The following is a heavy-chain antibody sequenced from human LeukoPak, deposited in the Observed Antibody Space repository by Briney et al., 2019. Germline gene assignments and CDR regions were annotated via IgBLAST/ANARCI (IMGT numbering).Heavy chain of an antibody. Sequence: GGSLRLSCAASGFTFSNAWMSWVRQAPGKGLEWVACIKRKTDGGTTNYAAPVKGRFTISRDDSKNTLYLQMNSLKTEDTAVYYCARDWSGYSYGYSDRFDPWGQGTLVTVSS. D-gene: IGHD5-18*01. CDR2: IKRKTDGGTT. J-gene: IGHJ5*02. CDR1: GFTFSNAW. CDR3: ARDWSGYSYGYSDRFDP. V-gene: IGHV3-15*01.